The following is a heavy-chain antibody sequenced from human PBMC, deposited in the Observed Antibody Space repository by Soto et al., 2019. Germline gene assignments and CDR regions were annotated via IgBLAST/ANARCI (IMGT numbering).Heavy chain of an antibody. D-gene: IGHD2-15*01. CDR2: IYSGGST. J-gene: IGHJ5*02. CDR3: ARDRSGVDWFDP. CDR1: GFTVSSNY. V-gene: IGHV3-53*01. Sequence: GGSLRLSCAASGFTVSSNYMSWVRQAPGKGLEWVSVIYSGGSTYYADSVKGRFTISRDNSKNTLYLQMNSLRAEDTAVYYCARDRSGVDWFDPWGQGTLVTVSS.